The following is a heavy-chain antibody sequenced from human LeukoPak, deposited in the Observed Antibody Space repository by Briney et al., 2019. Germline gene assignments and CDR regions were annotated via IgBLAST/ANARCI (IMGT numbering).Heavy chain of an antibody. D-gene: IGHD6-13*01. CDR2: INHSGST. CDR1: GGSISRYY. Sequence: PSETLSLTCTVSGGSISRYYWSWIRQPPGKGLEWIGEINHSGSTNYNPSLKSRVTISVDTSKNQFSLKLSSVTAADTAVYYCATSIYSSSWYTRFHGMDVWGQGTTVTVSS. V-gene: IGHV4-34*01. CDR3: ATSIYSSSWYTRFHGMDV. J-gene: IGHJ6*02.